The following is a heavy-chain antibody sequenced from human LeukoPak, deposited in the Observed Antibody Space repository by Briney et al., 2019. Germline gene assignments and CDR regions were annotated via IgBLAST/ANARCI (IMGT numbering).Heavy chain of an antibody. CDR2: IYHSGST. D-gene: IGHD3-3*01. Sequence: SETLSLTCAVSGYSISSGYYWGWIRQPPGKGLEWIGSIYHSGSTYYNPSLKSRATISGDTSKNQFSLKLSSVTAADTAVYYCARPYYDFWRGRGFDPWGQGTLVTVSS. J-gene: IGHJ5*02. CDR3: ARPYYDFWRGRGFDP. CDR1: GYSISSGYY. V-gene: IGHV4-38-2*01.